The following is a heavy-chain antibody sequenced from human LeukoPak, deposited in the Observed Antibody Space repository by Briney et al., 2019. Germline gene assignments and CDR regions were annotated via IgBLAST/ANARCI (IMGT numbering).Heavy chain of an antibody. V-gene: IGHV1-2*02. D-gene: IGHD2-15*01. J-gene: IGHJ3*02. Sequence: ASVKVSCKASGYTFTGYYMHWVRQAPGQGLEWMGWINPNSGGTNYAQKFQGRVTMTRDTSISTAYMELSRLRSDDTAVYYCARDSLYCSGGSCYFKDAFDIWGQGTMVTVSS. CDR1: GYTFTGYY. CDR3: ARDSLYCSGGSCYFKDAFDI. CDR2: INPNSGGT.